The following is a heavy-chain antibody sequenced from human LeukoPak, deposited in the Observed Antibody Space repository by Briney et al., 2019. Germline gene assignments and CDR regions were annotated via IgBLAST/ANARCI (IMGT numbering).Heavy chain of an antibody. D-gene: IGHD1-1*01. CDR1: GFIFSSYS. J-gene: IGHJ4*02. CDR2: ISSSSTTI. V-gene: IGHV3-48*04. Sequence: GGSLRLSCAASGFIFSSYSMNWVRQAPGKGLEWLSYISSSSTTIYYADSVKGRFTISRDNAKNSLYLQMNSLRAEDTAVYYCARDLGTTGTFDYWGQGTLVTVSS. CDR3: ARDLGTTGTFDY.